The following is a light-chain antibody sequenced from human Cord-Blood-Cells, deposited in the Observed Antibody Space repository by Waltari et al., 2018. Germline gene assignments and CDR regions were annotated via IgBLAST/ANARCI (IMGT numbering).Light chain of an antibody. CDR2: DDS. V-gene: IGLV3-21*03. Sequence: SYVLTLPPPVSVAPGKTSRITCAGNNLGRKSVHGYQQKPGPPPVLVVYDDSDRPSGIPEGFTGSNSGNTATLTISRVEAGDEADYYCQVWDSSSDHPGVVFGGGTKLTVL. CDR1: NLGRKS. CDR3: QVWDSSSDHPGVV. J-gene: IGLJ2*01.